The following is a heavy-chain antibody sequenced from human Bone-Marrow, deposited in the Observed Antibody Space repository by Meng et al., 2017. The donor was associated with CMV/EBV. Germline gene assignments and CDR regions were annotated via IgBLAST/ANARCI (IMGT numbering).Heavy chain of an antibody. CDR2: ISAHNGKT. V-gene: IGHV1-18*04. D-gene: IGHD3-22*01. CDR3: ARDHYYDSSGYSNAFDS. Sequence: ASVKVSCKTSGYNFIDYYVHWVRQAPGQGLEWMGWISAHNGKTKYAQRVQGRLTLTTDTSTSTAYMDLRSLRSDDTAVYYCARDHYYDSSGYSNAFDSWGHGTMVPVSS. CDR1: GYNFIDYY. J-gene: IGHJ3*02.